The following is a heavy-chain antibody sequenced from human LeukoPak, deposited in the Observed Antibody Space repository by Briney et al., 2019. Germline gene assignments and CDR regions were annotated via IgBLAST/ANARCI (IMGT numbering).Heavy chain of an antibody. CDR3: AKGRGTVVTKYYFDY. D-gene: IGHD4-23*01. Sequence: GGSLRLSCAASGFTFDDYAMHWVRQAPGKGLEWVSGISWNSGSIGYADSVKGRFTISRDNSKNTLYLQMNSLRAEDTAVYYCAKGRGTVVTKYYFDYWGQGTLVTVSS. J-gene: IGHJ4*02. V-gene: IGHV3-9*01. CDR2: ISWNSGSI. CDR1: GFTFDDYA.